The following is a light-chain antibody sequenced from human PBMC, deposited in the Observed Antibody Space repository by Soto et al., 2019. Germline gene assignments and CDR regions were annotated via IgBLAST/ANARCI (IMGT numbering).Light chain of an antibody. CDR3: QQYGRLWT. Sequence: EIVLTQSAGTLSWSPGERATLSCRASQSVSSSYLAWYQQKPGQAPRLLIYGASSRATGIPDRFSGGGSGTDFTLTIRRLEPEDFAVYYCQQYGRLWTFGQGTKVDIK. CDR1: QSVSSSY. V-gene: IGKV3-20*01. J-gene: IGKJ1*01. CDR2: GAS.